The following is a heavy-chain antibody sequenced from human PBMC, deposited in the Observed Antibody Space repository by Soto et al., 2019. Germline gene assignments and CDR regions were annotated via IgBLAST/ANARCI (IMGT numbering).Heavy chain of an antibody. CDR2: ISGSGDST. CDR1: GFTFSSYA. CDR3: AKGVPGIAVAGTGYFQH. V-gene: IGHV3-23*01. J-gene: IGHJ1*01. Sequence: GGSLRLSCAASGFTFSSYAMSWVRQAPGKGLEWVSGISGSGDSTYYADSVNGRFTISRDNSMNTLYLQMNSPRAEDTAVYYCAKGVPGIAVAGTGYFQHWGQGTLVTVSS. D-gene: IGHD6-19*01.